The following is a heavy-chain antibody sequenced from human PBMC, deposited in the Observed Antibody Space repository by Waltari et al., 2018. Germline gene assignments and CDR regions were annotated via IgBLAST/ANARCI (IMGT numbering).Heavy chain of an antibody. Sequence: QVQLQESGPGLVRPSETLSLTCTVSGGSISSYYWSWIRQPPGQGLEWIGYIYYSGSTNYNPSLKSRVTISVDTSKNQFSLKLSSVTAADTAVYYCARDSGYDSSGYRRPWFDPWGQGTLVTVSS. V-gene: IGHV4-59*01. CDR3: ARDSGYDSSGYRRPWFDP. D-gene: IGHD3-22*01. J-gene: IGHJ5*02. CDR2: IYYSGST. CDR1: GGSISSYY.